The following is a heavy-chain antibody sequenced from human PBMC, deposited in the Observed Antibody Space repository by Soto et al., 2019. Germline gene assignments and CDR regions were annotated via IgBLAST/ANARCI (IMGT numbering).Heavy chain of an antibody. CDR3: AKDWNDSSGYYPLDPFDI. CDR1: GFTFSSYA. Sequence: PGGSLRLSCAASGFTFSSYAMSWVRQAPGKGLEWVSAISGSGGSTYYADSVKGRFTISRDNSKNTLYLQMNSLRAEDTAVYYCAKDWNDSSGYYPLDPFDIWGQGTMVTVSS. J-gene: IGHJ3*02. V-gene: IGHV3-23*01. CDR2: ISGSGGST. D-gene: IGHD3-22*01.